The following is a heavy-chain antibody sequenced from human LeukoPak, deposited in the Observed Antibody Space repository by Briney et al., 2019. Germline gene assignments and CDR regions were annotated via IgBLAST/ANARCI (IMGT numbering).Heavy chain of an antibody. Sequence: GGSLRLSCAASGFTFSDYYMSWIRQAPGKGLEWVSYISSSGSTIYYADSVKGRFTISRDNAKNSLYLQMNSLRAEDTAVYYCAREPPPNGWFGESLGAFDIWGQGTMVTVSS. CDR3: AREPPPNGWFGESLGAFDI. V-gene: IGHV3-11*01. J-gene: IGHJ3*02. CDR2: ISSSGSTI. D-gene: IGHD3-10*01. CDR1: GFTFSDYY.